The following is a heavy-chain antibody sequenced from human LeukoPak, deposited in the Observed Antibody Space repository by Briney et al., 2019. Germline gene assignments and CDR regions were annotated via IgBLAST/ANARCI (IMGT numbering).Heavy chain of an antibody. V-gene: IGHV3-9*01. Sequence: PGGSLRLSCAASGFTFDDYAMHWVRQAPGKGLEWVSGISYNSDTIAYADSVKGRFTISRDNAKNSLYLQMNSLRAEDTALYYCAKDYCGGDCYPGVYFDLWGRGTLVTVSS. CDR3: AKDYCGGDCYPGVYFDL. CDR1: GFTFDDYA. J-gene: IGHJ2*01. CDR2: ISYNSDTI. D-gene: IGHD2-21*02.